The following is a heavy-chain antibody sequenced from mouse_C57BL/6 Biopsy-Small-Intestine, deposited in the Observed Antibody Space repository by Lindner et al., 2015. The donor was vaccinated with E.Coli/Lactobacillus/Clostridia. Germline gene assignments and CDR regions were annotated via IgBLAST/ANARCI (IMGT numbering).Heavy chain of an antibody. CDR1: GYSFTDYF. J-gene: IGHJ2*01. V-gene: IGHV1-20*01. CDR2: INPYNGDT. Sequence: VQLQESGPELVKPGDSVKMSCKASGYSFTDYFMNWVMLSHGQSLEWIGRINPYNGDTFYNQKFKGKATLTVDKSSTTAHMELRSLTSEDSAVYYCARGGGFDYWGQGTTLTVSS. CDR3: ARGGGFDY. D-gene: IGHD1-1*02.